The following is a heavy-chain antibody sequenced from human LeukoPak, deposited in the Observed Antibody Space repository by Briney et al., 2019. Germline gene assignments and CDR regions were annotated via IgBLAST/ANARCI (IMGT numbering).Heavy chain of an antibody. J-gene: IGHJ3*02. D-gene: IGHD3-16*02. CDR3: VRCGYYVWGSYRTHDAFDI. V-gene: IGHV3-43*01. CDR2: ISWDGGST. Sequence: PGGSLRLSCAASGFTFDDYSMHWVRQAPGKGLEWVSLISWDGGSTYYADSVKGRFTISRDNSKNSLYLQMNSLRTEDTALYYCVRCGYYVWGSYRTHDAFDIWGQGTMVTVSS. CDR1: GFTFDDYS.